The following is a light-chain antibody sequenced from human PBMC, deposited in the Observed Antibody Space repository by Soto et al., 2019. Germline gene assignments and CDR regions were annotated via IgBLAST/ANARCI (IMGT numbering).Light chain of an antibody. J-gene: IGLJ3*02. CDR3: QSYDSSLRAVV. V-gene: IGLV1-40*01. CDR2: GNS. Sequence: QSVLTQPPSVSGAPGQRVTISCTGRSSNIGADYDVHWYQQLPGTAPKLLIYGNSNRPSGVPDRFSGSKSGTSASLAITGLQAEDEADYYCQSYDSSLRAVVFGGGTKLTVL. CDR1: SSNIGADYD.